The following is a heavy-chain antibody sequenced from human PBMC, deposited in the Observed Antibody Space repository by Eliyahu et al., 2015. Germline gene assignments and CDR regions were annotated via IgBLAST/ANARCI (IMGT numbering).Heavy chain of an antibody. Sequence: QVQLVESGGGVVQPGRSLRLSCAASGFTFSSYGMHWVRQAPGKGLEWVAVISYDGSNKYYADSVKGRFTISRDNSKNTLYLQMNSLRAEDTAVYYCAREWELADWGQGTLVTVSS. J-gene: IGHJ4*02. CDR1: GFTFSSYG. CDR2: ISYDGSNK. CDR3: AREWELAD. D-gene: IGHD1-26*01. V-gene: IGHV3-30*03.